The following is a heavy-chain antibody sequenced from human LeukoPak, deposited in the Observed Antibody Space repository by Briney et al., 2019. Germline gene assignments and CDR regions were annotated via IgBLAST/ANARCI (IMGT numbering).Heavy chain of an antibody. Sequence: PSETLSLTCTVSGGSISSGNFYWSWIRQPPGKGLEWIGYIFYLGSTYYNLSLKSRVTMSVDTSKNQFSLKLSSVTAADTAVYYCARGPFTREWELPCDYWGQGTLVTVSS. D-gene: IGHD1-26*01. CDR3: ARGPFTREWELPCDY. J-gene: IGHJ4*02. V-gene: IGHV4-30-4*01. CDR2: IFYLGST. CDR1: GGSISSGNFY.